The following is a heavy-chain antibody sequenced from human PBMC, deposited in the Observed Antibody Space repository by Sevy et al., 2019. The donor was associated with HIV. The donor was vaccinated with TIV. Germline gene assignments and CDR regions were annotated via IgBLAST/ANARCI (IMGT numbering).Heavy chain of an antibody. CDR3: ARHAAAGTRWFDP. J-gene: IGHJ5*02. CDR2: IYHSGST. D-gene: IGHD6-13*01. CDR1: GYSISSGYY. V-gene: IGHV4-38-2*01. Sequence: SETLSLTCAVSGYSISSGYYWGWIRQPPGKGLEWIGSIYHSGSTYYNPFLKSRVTISVDTSKNQFSLKLSSVTAADTAVYYCARHAAAGTRWFDPWGQGTLVTVS.